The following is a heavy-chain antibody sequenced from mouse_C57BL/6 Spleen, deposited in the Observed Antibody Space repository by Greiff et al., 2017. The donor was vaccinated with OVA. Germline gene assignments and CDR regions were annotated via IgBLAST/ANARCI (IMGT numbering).Heavy chain of an antibody. CDR3: ARAIYDGYYPYYFDY. V-gene: IGHV5-16*01. J-gene: IGHJ2*01. CDR1: GFTFSDYY. CDR2: INYDGSST. Sequence: DVKLVESEGGLVQPGSSMKLSCTASGFTFSDYYMAWVRQVPEKGLEWVANINYDGSSTYYLDSLKSRFIISRDNAKNILYLQMSSLKSEDTATYYCARAIYDGYYPYYFDYWGQGTTLTVSS. D-gene: IGHD2-3*01.